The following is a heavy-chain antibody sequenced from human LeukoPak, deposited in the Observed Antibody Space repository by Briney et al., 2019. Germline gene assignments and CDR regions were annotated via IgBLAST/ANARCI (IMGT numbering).Heavy chain of an antibody. CDR3: ARAATVTTYYYYYGMDV. J-gene: IGHJ6*02. V-gene: IGHV1-69*13. Sequence: SVKVSCKASGGTFSSYAISWVRQAPGQGLEWMGGIIPIFGTANYAQKFQGRVTITADESTSTAYMELSSLRSEGTAVYYCARAATVTTYYYYYGMDVWGQGTTVTVSS. CDR2: IIPIFGTA. CDR1: GGTFSSYA. D-gene: IGHD4-17*01.